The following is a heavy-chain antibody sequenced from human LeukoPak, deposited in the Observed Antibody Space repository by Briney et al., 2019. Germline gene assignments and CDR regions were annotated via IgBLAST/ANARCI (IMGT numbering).Heavy chain of an antibody. CDR2: IYYSGST. J-gene: IGHJ4*02. CDR1: GGSISSSSYY. V-gene: IGHV4-39*07. D-gene: IGHD3-22*01. Sequence: SETLSLTCTVSGGSISSSSYYWGWIRQPPGKGLEWIGSIYYSGSTYYNPSLKSRVTISVDTSKNQFSLKLSSVNAADTAVYYCARDSRQTYYYDSSGYYHPDYFDYWGQGTLVTVSS. CDR3: ARDSRQTYYYDSSGYYHPDYFDY.